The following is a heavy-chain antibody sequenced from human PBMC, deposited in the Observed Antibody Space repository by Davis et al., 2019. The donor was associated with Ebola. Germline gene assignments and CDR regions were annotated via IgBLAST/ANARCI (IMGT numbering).Heavy chain of an antibody. D-gene: IGHD1-26*01. CDR1: GGSISSYY. CDR3: ARVGTMGHYYYYMDV. V-gene: IGHV4-59*08. J-gene: IGHJ6*03. Sequence: PSETLSLTCTVSGGSISSYYWSWIRQPPGKGLEWIGYIYYSGSTNYNPSLKSRVTISVDTSKNQFSLKLSSVTAADTAVYYCARVGTMGHYYYYMDVWGKGTTVTVSS. CDR2: IYYSGST.